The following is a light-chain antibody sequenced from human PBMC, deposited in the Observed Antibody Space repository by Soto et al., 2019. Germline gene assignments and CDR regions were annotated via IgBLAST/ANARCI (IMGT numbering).Light chain of an antibody. CDR3: QRYNWYPYS. Sequence: DIQMTQSPSTLSASVGDRVTITCRASQSISSWLAWYQQKPGEAPKLLIYRASILESGVPSRFSGSGSGTEFTLTISSLQPDDFATYYCQRYNWYPYSFGEGTKRE. CDR1: QSISSW. J-gene: IGKJ2*03. CDR2: RAS. V-gene: IGKV1-5*03.